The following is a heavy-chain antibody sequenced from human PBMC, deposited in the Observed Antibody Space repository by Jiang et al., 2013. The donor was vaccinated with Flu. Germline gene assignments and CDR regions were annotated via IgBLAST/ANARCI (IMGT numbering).Heavy chain of an antibody. CDR2: VYWDDDK. CDR3: AHRRTHSFGYDY. V-gene: IGHV2-5*02. Sequence: KPTQTLTLTCSLSGMSLTTIGANVAWIRQPPGKALDWLAIVYWDDDKRYSPYLRSRLTVTKDTSKNQVVLTMINMDPVDTGTYYCAHRRTHSFGYDYWGQGTQVTVSS. D-gene: IGHD5-18*01. CDR1: GMSLTTIGAN. J-gene: IGHJ4*02.